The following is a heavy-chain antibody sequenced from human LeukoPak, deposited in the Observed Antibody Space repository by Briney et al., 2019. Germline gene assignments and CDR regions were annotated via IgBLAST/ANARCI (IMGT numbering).Heavy chain of an antibody. CDR2: VHPGDSDI. V-gene: IGHV5-51*01. CDR3: ARWAGYSISWLYFNY. Sequence: GESLKISCKGSGYTFTSYWIGWVRQMPGKGLEWMGSVHPGDSDIRYSPSFQGQVTISADKSISTAYLQWSSLRASDTAMYYCARWAGYSISWLYFNYWGQGTLVTVSS. J-gene: IGHJ4*02. D-gene: IGHD6-13*01. CDR1: GYTFTSYW.